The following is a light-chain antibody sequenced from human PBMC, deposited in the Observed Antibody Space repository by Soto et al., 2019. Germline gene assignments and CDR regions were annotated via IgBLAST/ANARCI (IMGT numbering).Light chain of an antibody. V-gene: IGLV2-11*01. CDR3: CSYAGSYTLV. J-gene: IGLJ2*01. CDR1: SSDVGGYNY. CDR2: DVS. Sequence: QSVLTQPRSVSGSPGQSVTISCTGTSSDVGGYNYVSWYQQHPGKAPKLMIYDVSKRPSGVPDRFSGSKSGNTASLTISGLQAEDDAYYYCCSYAGSYTLVFGGGTKLTVL.